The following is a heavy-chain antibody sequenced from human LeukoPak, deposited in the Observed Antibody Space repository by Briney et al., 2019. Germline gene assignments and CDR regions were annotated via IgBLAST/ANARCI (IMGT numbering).Heavy chain of an antibody. CDR3: ARGANWGSPDY. D-gene: IGHD7-27*01. V-gene: IGHV4-59*01. J-gene: IGHJ4*02. Sequence: PPETLSLTWTVSGGSIYIYYWSWIRQPPGKGPEWIGYIYYSWTTCYNPSLKSRLPISLDTSKNQFSLKLSSVTAADPAVYYCARGANWGSPDYWGQGTLVSVSS. CDR1: GGSIYIYY. CDR2: IYYSWTT.